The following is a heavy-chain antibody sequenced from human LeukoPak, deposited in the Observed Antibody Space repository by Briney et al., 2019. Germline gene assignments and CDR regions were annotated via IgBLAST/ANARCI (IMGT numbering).Heavy chain of an antibody. CDR1: GYTLTELS. D-gene: IGHD3-3*01. J-gene: IGHJ4*02. CDR2: FDPEDGET. V-gene: IGHV1-24*01. CDR3: ATELQSQYYDPH. Sequence: ASVKVSCKVSGYTLTELSMHWVRQAPGKGLEWMGGFDPEDGETIYAQKFQGRVTMTEDTSTDTAYMELSSLRSEDTAVYYCATELQSQYYDPHWGQGTLVTVSS.